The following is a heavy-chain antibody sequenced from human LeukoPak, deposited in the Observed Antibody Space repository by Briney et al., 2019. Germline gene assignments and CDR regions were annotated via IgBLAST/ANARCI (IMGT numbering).Heavy chain of an antibody. V-gene: IGHV4-4*07. CDR1: GGSISSYY. Sequence: PSETLSLTCTVSGGSISSYYWSWIRQPAGKGLEWIGRIYISGNTNYNPSLKSRVTMSVDTSKNQFSLKLSSVTAADTAVYYCARDQHRMVRGKERWFDPWGQGTLVTVSS. D-gene: IGHD3-10*01. CDR2: IYISGNT. CDR3: ARDQHRMVRGKERWFDP. J-gene: IGHJ5*02.